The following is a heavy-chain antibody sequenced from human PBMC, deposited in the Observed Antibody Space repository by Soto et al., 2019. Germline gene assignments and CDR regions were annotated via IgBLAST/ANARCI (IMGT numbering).Heavy chain of an antibody. J-gene: IGHJ4*02. V-gene: IGHV3-33*01. Sequence: QVQLVESGGGVVQPGRSLRLSCAASGFTFSSYGMHWVRQAPGKGLEWVAVIWYDGSNKYYADSVKGRFTISRDNSKNTLYLQMNSLRAEDTAVYYCARGFTKGVVIMGYFDYWGQGTLVTVSS. CDR1: GFTFSSYG. D-gene: IGHD3-3*01. CDR2: IWYDGSNK. CDR3: ARGFTKGVVIMGYFDY.